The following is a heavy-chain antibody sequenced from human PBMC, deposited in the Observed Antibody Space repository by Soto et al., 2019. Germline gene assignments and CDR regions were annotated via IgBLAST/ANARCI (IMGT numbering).Heavy chain of an antibody. J-gene: IGHJ4*02. D-gene: IGHD1-26*01. CDR2: IYLGDSDT. Sequence: EVQLEQSGAEVKKPGESLKISCEVSGYKLSSYWIVWVRQMPGVGLEWMGIIYLGDSDTRYSPSFQGQVTISADKSIGTAYLQWSTRKASDTAMYYCATASGHYFDSWGQGTLVTVSS. V-gene: IGHV5-51*03. CDR1: GYKLSSYW. CDR3: ATASGHYFDS.